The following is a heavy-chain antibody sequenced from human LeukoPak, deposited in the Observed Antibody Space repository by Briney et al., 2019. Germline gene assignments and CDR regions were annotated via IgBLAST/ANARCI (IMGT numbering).Heavy chain of an antibody. CDR2: IYYSGST. D-gene: IGHD2-15*01. CDR3: AREPGGSY. V-gene: IGHV4-39*07. Sequence: WFRQPPGKGLEWIGSIYYSGSTYYNPSLKSRVTISVDTSKNQFSLKLSSVTAADTAVYYCAREPGGSYWGQGTLVTVSS. J-gene: IGHJ4*02.